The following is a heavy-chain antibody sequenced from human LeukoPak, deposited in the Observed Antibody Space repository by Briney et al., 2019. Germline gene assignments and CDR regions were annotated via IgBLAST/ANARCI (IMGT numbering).Heavy chain of an antibody. CDR3: ARIYCSSNNCPPGGY. J-gene: IGHJ4*02. V-gene: IGHV1-2*02. Sequence: GASVKVSCKASGYTFTDFYMHWVRQAPGQGLEWLGWINPDSGGTHYAQKFQDRATLTRDTSINTAYMELSRLASDDTAVYFCARIYCSSNNCPPGGYWGQGTLVTVSS. CDR2: INPDSGGT. CDR1: GYTFTDFY. D-gene: IGHD2-15*01.